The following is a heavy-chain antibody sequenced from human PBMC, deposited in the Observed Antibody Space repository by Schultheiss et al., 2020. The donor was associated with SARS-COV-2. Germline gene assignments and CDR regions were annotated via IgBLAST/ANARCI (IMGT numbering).Heavy chain of an antibody. CDR2: ISYDGSNK. CDR3: ARGGVVGATTLYFQH. J-gene: IGHJ1*01. Sequence: GESLKISCAASGFTFSSYAMHWVRQAPGKGLEWVAVISYDGSNKYYADSVKGRFTISRDNSKNTLYLQMNSLRAEDTAVYYCARGGVVGATTLYFQHWGQGTLVTVSS. CDR1: GFTFSSYA. D-gene: IGHD1-26*01. V-gene: IGHV3-30*01.